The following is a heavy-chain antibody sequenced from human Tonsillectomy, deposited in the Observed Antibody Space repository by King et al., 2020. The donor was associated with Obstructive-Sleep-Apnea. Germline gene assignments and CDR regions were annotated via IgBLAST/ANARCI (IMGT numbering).Heavy chain of an antibody. V-gene: IGHV4-59*08. CDR1: GGSISTYY. CDR3: ASGTRVETSWYFDY. CDR2: MYYSGNT. Sequence: VKLQESGPGLVKPSETLSITCTVSGGSISTYYWSWIRQPPGRGLEWIGYMYYSGNTNYNTTLRSLFTISVDTSKKQFSLGRSSGTAADTAGYYCASGTRVETSWYFDYWGQGTLVTVSS. J-gene: IGHJ4*02. D-gene: IGHD5-24*01.